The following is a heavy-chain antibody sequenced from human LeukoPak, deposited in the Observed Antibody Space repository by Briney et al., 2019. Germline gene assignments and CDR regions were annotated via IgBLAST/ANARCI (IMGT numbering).Heavy chain of an antibody. D-gene: IGHD3-22*01. V-gene: IGHV1-2*06. CDR1: GYTFTGYY. Sequence: GASVKVSCKASGYTFTGYYMHWVRQAPGQGLEWMGRINPNSGGTNYAQKFQGRVTMTRDTSISTAYMEPSRLRSDDTAVYYCARAGYYYDSSGYYYVGVDYWGQGTLVTVSS. J-gene: IGHJ4*02. CDR2: INPNSGGT. CDR3: ARAGYYYDSSGYYYVGVDY.